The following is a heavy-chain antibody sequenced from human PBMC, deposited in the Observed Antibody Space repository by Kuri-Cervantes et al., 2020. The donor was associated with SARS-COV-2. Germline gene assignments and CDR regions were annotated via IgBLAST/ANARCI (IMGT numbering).Heavy chain of an antibody. CDR3: ATAGWFDP. J-gene: IGHJ5*02. CDR2: INSDGSST. CDR1: GVAFSSYW. V-gene: IGHV3-74*01. Sequence: GGTLCLSCAASGVAFSSYWRHWVRQAPGKGLVWVSRINSDGSSTSYADSVTGRFTISRDNAKNALYLQMNRLRAEDTAVYYCATAGWFDPWGQGTMVTVSS.